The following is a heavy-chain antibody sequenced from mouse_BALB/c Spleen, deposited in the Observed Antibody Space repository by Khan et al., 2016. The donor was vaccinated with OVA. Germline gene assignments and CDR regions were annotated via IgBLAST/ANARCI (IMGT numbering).Heavy chain of an antibody. Sequence: EVQLVESGPGLVKPSESLSLTCTVTGYSITSDYAWNWIRQFPGNKLEWMGYISYSGRTSYNPSPKSRTSTTRDTSKNQFFLQLNSVTIEDTATDDCARSVAITTVVASDFDYWGQGTTLTVSS. CDR3: ARSVAITTVVASDFDY. CDR2: ISYSGRT. J-gene: IGHJ2*01. D-gene: IGHD1-1*01. CDR1: GYSITSDYA. V-gene: IGHV3-2*02.